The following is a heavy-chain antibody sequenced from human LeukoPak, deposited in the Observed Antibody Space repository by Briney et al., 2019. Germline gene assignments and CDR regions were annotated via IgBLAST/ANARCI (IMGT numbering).Heavy chain of an antibody. D-gene: IGHD5-18*01. CDR2: IYSGGST. Sequence: GGSLRLSCAASGFTVSSNYMSWVRQAPGKGLEWVSVIYSGGSTYCADSVKGRFTISRDNSKNTLYLQMNSLRAEDTAVYYCARDGGYSYGIDYWGQGTLVTVSS. CDR1: GFTVSSNY. V-gene: IGHV3-53*01. J-gene: IGHJ4*02. CDR3: ARDGGYSYGIDY.